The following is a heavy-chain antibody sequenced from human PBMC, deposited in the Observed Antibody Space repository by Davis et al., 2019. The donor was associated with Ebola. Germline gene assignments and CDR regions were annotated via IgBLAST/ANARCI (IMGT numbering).Heavy chain of an antibody. J-gene: IGHJ3*02. CDR3: AKDTSNIWFDI. Sequence: GGSLRLSCAASGFVFSSYAMSWVRQAPGRGLEWVSSVSGSGGNTDYADSVKGRFTITRDNSKNTLYLQMNGLRVEDTAIYYCAKDTSNIWFDIWGQGTNVTVSS. V-gene: IGHV3-23*01. CDR1: GFVFSSYA. D-gene: IGHD1-26*01. CDR2: VSGSGGNT.